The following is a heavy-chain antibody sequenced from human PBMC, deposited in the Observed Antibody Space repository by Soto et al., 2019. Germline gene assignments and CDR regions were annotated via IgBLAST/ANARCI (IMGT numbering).Heavy chain of an antibody. D-gene: IGHD3-22*01. CDR2: IWYDGSNK. CDR3: ARDAYYYDSSGPNVDY. CDR1: GFTFSSYG. J-gene: IGHJ4*02. V-gene: IGHV3-33*01. Sequence: GGSLRLSCAASGFTFSSYGMHWVRQAPGKGLEWVAVIWYDGSNKYYADSVKGRFTISRDNSKNTLYLQMNSLRAEDTAVYYCARDAYYYDSSGPNVDYWGQGTLVTVSS.